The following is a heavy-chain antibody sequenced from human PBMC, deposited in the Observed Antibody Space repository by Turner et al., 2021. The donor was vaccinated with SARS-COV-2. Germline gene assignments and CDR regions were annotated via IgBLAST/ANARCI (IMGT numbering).Heavy chain of an antibody. Sequence: VQLVQSGAKVKKPGASVTVCCKIAGYTLTELSMYWVRQAPGKGLELMEGVVPEDDETIDAHNFQGRVTMTEDTSTDTAYMELGSLRSEDTSVYFCATGYQLRVNWFDPWGQGTLVTVSS. D-gene: IGHD2-2*01. CDR1: GYTLTELS. CDR3: ATGYQLRVNWFDP. V-gene: IGHV1-24*01. CDR2: VVPEDDET. J-gene: IGHJ5*02.